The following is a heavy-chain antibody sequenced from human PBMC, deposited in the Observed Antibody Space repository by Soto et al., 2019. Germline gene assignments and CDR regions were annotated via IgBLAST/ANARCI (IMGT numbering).Heavy chain of an antibody. CDR2: IWYDGSHK. Sequence: QVQLVKSGGGVVQAGESLRLSCATSGFTFSGFVMQWVRQAPDKGLEWVAVIWYDGSHKYYADSVKGRFTVSRDDPKNTLYLQMNNVRVEDTAVYYCVRGSFCTTSTCYNLGWFAPWGQGTLVTVSS. V-gene: IGHV3-33*01. CDR3: VRGSFCTTSTCYNLGWFAP. CDR1: GFTFSGFV. D-gene: IGHD2-2*02. J-gene: IGHJ5*02.